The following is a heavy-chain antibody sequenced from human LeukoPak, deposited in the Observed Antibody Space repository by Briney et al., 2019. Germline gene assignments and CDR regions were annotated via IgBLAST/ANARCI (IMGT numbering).Heavy chain of an antibody. CDR1: GFTLSSYW. CDR3: ARPSATYFDY. CDR2: IKQDGSEK. Sequence: PGGALRLSCAASGFTLSSYWMTWVRQAPGKGLEWLANIKQDGSEKLSVDPVKGRFTLSRDHPKNSLYLQMNSLRAEDTAVYYCARPSATYFDYWGEGTLVTVSS. D-gene: IGHD1-26*01. J-gene: IGHJ4*02. V-gene: IGHV3-7*01.